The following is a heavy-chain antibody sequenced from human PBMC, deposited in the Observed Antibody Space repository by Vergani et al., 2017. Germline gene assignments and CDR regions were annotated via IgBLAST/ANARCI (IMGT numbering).Heavy chain of an antibody. Sequence: QVQLRQWGAGLVKPSETLSLTCVIYGDSLRGHYWSWIRQPPGKGLEWIGEINHSGSTNYNPSLKSRVTISVDTSKNQFSLKLSSVTAADTAVYYCARRPANFDYWGQGTLVTVSS. CDR1: GDSLRGHY. J-gene: IGHJ4*02. V-gene: IGHV4-34*02. CDR2: INHSGST. CDR3: ARRPANFDY.